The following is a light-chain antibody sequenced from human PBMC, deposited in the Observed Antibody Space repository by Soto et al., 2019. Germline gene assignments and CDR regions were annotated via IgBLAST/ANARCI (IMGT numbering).Light chain of an antibody. J-gene: IGKJ5*01. CDR3: QQYGYSPIT. Sequence: EVVLTQSPYNRSLSPGQGATLSCRASQSVSASRLAWYQQKPGQAPRILIWSASRRTTGTPDRFSGSGSGTDFTLTISRLEPEDFAVYYCQQYGYSPITFGQATRLEIK. CDR1: QSVSASR. V-gene: IGKV3-20*01. CDR2: SAS.